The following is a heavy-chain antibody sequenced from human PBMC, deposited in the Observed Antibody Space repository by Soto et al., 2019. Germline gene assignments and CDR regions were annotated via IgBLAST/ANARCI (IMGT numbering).Heavy chain of an antibody. D-gene: IGHD6-6*01. CDR2: IYYSGST. J-gene: IGHJ4*02. V-gene: IGHV4-31*03. CDR1: GGSISSGGYY. CDR3: ATSIALNPYFDY. Sequence: QVQLQESGPGLVKPSQTLSLTCTVSGGSISSGGYYWSWIRQHPGKGLEWIGYIYYSGSTYYNPSLKSRVTISVDTSKNQFSLKLSSVTAADTALYYCATSIALNPYFDYWGQGTLVTVSS.